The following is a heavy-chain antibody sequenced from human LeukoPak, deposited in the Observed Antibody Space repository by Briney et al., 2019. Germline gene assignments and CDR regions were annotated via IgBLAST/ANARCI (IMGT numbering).Heavy chain of an antibody. CDR3: ARARNYYDSSGYLFDY. V-gene: IGHV5-51*01. CDR2: IYPGDSDT. D-gene: IGHD3-22*01. Sequence: GESLKISCKGSGYSFTSYWIGWVRQMPGKGLEWMGIIYPGDSDTRYSPSFQGQVTIPADKSISTAYLQWSSLKASDTAMYYCARARNYYDSSGYLFDYWGQGTLVTVSS. CDR1: GYSFTSYW. J-gene: IGHJ4*02.